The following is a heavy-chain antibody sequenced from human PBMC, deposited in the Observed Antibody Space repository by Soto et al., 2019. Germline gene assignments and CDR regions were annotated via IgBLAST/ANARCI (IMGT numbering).Heavy chain of an antibody. V-gene: IGHV4-39*01. D-gene: IGHD2-21*02. Sequence: PSETLSLTCIASGESISSSSYYWGWLRQPPGKGLEWIGSIYYSGRTYYNPSFKSRVTISIDTSKNKFSLKLSSVTATDTAVYYCARQRTTVVTQAYFDHWGQGALVTVSS. CDR3: ARQRTTVVTQAYFDH. CDR2: IYYSGRT. J-gene: IGHJ4*02. CDR1: GESISSSSYY.